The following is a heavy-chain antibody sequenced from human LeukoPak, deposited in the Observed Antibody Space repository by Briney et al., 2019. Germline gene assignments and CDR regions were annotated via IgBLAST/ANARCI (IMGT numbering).Heavy chain of an antibody. D-gene: IGHD2-2*01. V-gene: IGHV3-21*01. Sequence: PGGSLRLSCAASGFTFSSYSMNWVRQAPGKGLEWVSSISSSSSYIYYADSVKGRFTISRDNAKNSLYLQMNSLRAEDTAVYYCAREAQDIVVVPAAYYFDYWGQGTLVTVSS. J-gene: IGHJ4*02. CDR3: AREAQDIVVVPAAYYFDY. CDR2: ISSSSSYI. CDR1: GFTFSSYS.